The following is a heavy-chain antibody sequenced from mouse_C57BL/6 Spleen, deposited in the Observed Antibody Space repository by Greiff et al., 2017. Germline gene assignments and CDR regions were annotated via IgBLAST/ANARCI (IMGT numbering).Heavy chain of an antibody. CDR3: ARSYDGYSAGFAY. Sequence: EVQGVESGGGLVKPGGSLKLSCAASGFTFSDYGMHWVRQAPGKGLEWVAYISSGGSTIYYADTVKGRFTISRDNANNTLFLQMTSLRSEDTDMYYCARSYDGYSAGFAYWGQETLVTVSA. CDR2: ISSGGSTI. CDR1: GFTFSDYG. V-gene: IGHV5-17*01. D-gene: IGHD2-3*01. J-gene: IGHJ3*01.